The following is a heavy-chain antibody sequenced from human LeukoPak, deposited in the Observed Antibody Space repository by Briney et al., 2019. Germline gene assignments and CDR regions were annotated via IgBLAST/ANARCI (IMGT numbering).Heavy chain of an antibody. CDR1: GFTFSSYA. CDR2: ISYDGSNK. J-gene: IGHJ4*02. D-gene: IGHD1-20*01. CDR3: ARGLGITGTL. V-gene: IGHV3-30*04. Sequence: PGRSLRLSCAASGFTFSSYAMHWVRQAPGKGLEWVAVISYDGSNKYYADSVKGRFTISRDNSKNTLYPQMNSLRAEDTAVYYCARGLGITGTLWGQGTLVTVSS.